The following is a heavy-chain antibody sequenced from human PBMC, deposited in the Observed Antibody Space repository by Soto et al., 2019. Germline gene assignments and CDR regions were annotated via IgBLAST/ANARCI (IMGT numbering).Heavy chain of an antibody. V-gene: IGHV4-39*01. CDR1: GGSISSSSHY. J-gene: IGHJ6*02. CDR3: AREFYYYYGMDV. CDR2: IYYSGST. Sequence: QLQLQESGPGLVKPSETLSLTCTVSGGSISSSSHYWGWIRQPPGKGLEWIGSIYYSGSTYYNPSLKSRVTISVDTSKNQFSLTLRSVTAADTAVYYCAREFYYYYGMDVWGQGTTVTVSS.